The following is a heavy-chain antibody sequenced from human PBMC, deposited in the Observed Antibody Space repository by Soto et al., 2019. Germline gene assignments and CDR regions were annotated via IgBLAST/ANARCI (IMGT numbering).Heavy chain of an antibody. CDR3: AKAGGKVSTPFYP. J-gene: IGHJ5*02. V-gene: IGHV3-30*18. CDR1: GFSFSTYG. CDR2: ISNEGRSK. Sequence: ESGGGVVQPGISLRLSCAASGFSFSTYGMHWVRQTPGKGLEWVALISNEGRSKYYPDSVKGRFTISRDNSRNTLYLQMNSLRTEDTAIYYCAKAGGKVSTPFYPWGQGTLVTVSS. D-gene: IGHD2-8*01.